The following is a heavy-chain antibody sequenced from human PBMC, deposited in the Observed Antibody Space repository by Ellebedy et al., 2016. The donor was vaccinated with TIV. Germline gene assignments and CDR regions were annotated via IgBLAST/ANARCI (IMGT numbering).Heavy chain of an antibody. Sequence: PGGSLRLSCAASGFTFSPYAMARVRQAPGKGLEWVSGIVGSGAQKYADSVKGRFTISRDNAGNSLFLQMDDLRAEDSAIYYCARERFLDWGQGVQVTVSS. J-gene: IGHJ4*02. CDR2: IVGSGA. V-gene: IGHV3-23*01. CDR3: ARERFLD. D-gene: IGHD3-3*01. CDR1: GFTFSPYA.